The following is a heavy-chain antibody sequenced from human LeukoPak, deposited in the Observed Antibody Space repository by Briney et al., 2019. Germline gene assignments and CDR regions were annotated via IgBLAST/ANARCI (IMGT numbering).Heavy chain of an antibody. Sequence: GGSLRLSCAASGFTFDDYGMSWVRPAPGKGLEWVSGINWNGGSTGYAHSVKGRFTISRDNAKNSLYLQMNSLRAEDTALYHCARVFYPEITMVRGVIRSGDYYYYGMDVWGQGTTVTVSS. CDR2: INWNGGST. CDR3: ARVFYPEITMVRGVIRSGDYYYYGMDV. J-gene: IGHJ6*02. V-gene: IGHV3-20*01. CDR1: GFTFDDYG. D-gene: IGHD3-10*01.